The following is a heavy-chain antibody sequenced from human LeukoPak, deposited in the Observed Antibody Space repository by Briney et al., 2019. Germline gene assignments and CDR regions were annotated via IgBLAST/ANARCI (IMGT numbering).Heavy chain of an antibody. V-gene: IGHV3-23*01. CDR1: GFTFSSDA. Sequence: GGSLRLSCAASGFTFSSDAMNWVRQAPGRGLEWVSGISGSGGSTYYADSVKGRFTISRDNSKNTLYLQLNSLRADDTAVYYCATEYVRTHYFDSWGQGTLVTVSS. D-gene: IGHD3-16*01. CDR3: ATEYVRTHYFDS. CDR2: ISGSGGST. J-gene: IGHJ4*02.